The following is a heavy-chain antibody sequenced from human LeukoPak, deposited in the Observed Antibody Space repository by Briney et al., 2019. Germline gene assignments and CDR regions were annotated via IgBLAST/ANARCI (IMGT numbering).Heavy chain of an antibody. CDR1: GYTLTELS. V-gene: IGHV1-24*01. CDR3: ATFGSSSWQGPHSG. Sequence: GASVKVSCKVSGYTLTELSMHWVRQAPGKGLEWMGGFDPEDGETIYAQKFQGRVTMTEDTSTDTAYMELSSLRSEDTAVYYCATFGSSSWQGPHSGWGQGTLVTVSS. D-gene: IGHD6-13*01. CDR2: FDPEDGET. J-gene: IGHJ4*02.